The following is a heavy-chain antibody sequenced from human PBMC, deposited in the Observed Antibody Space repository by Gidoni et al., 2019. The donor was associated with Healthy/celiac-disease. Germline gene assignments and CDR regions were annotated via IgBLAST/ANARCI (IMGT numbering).Heavy chain of an antibody. CDR3: ARQLTAVAGTTHFDY. Sequence: QLQLQESGPGLVKPSETLSLTCTVSGGSISNSSYYWGWIRQPPGKGLEWIGSIYYSGSTYYNPSLKSRVTISVDTSKNQFSLKLSSVTAADTAVYYCARQLTAVAGTTHFDYWGQGTLVTVSS. CDR1: GGSISNSSYY. D-gene: IGHD6-19*01. CDR2: IYYSGST. J-gene: IGHJ4*02. V-gene: IGHV4-39*01.